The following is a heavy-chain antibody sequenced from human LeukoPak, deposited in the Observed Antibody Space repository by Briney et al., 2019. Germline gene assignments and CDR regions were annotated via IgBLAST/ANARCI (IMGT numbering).Heavy chain of an antibody. Sequence: GGSLRLSCAASGFTFSSYWTSWVRQAPGKGLEWVANIKQDGSEKYYVDSVKGRFTISRDNAKNSLYLQMNSLRAEDTAVYYCARVEYSSPSRYYHYYYMDVWGKGTTVTVSS. CDR2: IKQDGSEK. J-gene: IGHJ6*03. CDR1: GFTFSSYW. D-gene: IGHD6-6*01. CDR3: ARVEYSSPSRYYHYYYMDV. V-gene: IGHV3-7*03.